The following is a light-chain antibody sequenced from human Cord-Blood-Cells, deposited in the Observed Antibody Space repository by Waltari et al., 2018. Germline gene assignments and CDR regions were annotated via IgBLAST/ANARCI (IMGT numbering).Light chain of an antibody. CDR2: DVS. J-gene: IGLJ2*01. CDR3: SSYTSSSTLV. CDR1: TSDVCGYNH. V-gene: IGLV2-14*01. Sequence: QSALTQPASVSGSPVQSITISCTGPTSDVCGYNHVTWYQQPPGKAPKHIIYDVSNRPSGVSNRFSGSKSGNTASLTISGLQAEDEADYYCSSYTSSSTLVFGGGTKLTVL.